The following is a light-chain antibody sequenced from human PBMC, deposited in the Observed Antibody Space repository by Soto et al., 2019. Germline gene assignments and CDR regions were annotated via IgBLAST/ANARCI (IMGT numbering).Light chain of an antibody. CDR3: QQYNSYPYS. J-gene: IGKJ2*03. V-gene: IGKV1-5*03. Sequence: DIQMTQSPSSLSASVGDRVTITCRASQSISSYLNWYQQKPGKAPKLLIYKASSLDSGVPSRYSGSGSGTEFTLTISGLQPDDFATYFCQQYNSYPYSFGQGTKLEIK. CDR2: KAS. CDR1: QSISSY.